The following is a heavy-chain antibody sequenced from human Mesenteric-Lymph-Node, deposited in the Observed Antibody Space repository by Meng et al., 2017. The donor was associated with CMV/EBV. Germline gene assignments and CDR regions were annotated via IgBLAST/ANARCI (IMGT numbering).Heavy chain of an antibody. Sequence: CTVSGGSLSSRRCFWGWTRQPPGEGLEWIGSIYYSGNSHYNPSLKSRGTISVDTSKNHFSLKLSSVTAADTAVYYCARHLLGYWYFDLWGRGTLVTVSS. J-gene: IGHJ2*01. CDR1: GGSLSSRRCF. V-gene: IGHV4-39*01. D-gene: IGHD3-22*01. CDR2: IYYSGNS. CDR3: ARHLLGYWYFDL.